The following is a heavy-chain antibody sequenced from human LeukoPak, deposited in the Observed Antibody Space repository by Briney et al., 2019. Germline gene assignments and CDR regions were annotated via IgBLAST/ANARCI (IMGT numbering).Heavy chain of an antibody. CDR2: IYHSGSP. CDR3: AKQRAYRGEWAFDI. Sequence: PSGTLSLTCTVSGDSINSVNWWSWVRQPPGKGLEWIGEIYHSGSPKYNPSLKSRVAMSVDKSKNQFSLRLSSVTAADTAVYYCAKQRAYRGEWAFDIWGQGTRVIVS. J-gene: IGHJ3*02. V-gene: IGHV4-4*02. CDR1: GDSINSVNW. D-gene: IGHD3-10*01.